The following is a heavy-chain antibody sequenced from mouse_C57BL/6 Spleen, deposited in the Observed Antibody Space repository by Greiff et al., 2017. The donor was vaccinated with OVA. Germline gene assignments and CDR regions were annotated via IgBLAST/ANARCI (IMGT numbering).Heavy chain of an antibody. CDR2: IYPGDGDT. CDR3: ARSDWDGMDY. V-gene: IGHV1-80*01. J-gene: IGHJ4*01. D-gene: IGHD4-1*01. Sequence: QVQLKESGAELVKPGASVKISCKASGYAFSSYWMNWVKQRPGKGLEWIGQIYPGDGDTNYNGKFKGKATLTADKSSSTAYMQLSSLTSEDSAVYFCARSDWDGMDYWGQGTSVTVSS. CDR1: GYAFSSYW.